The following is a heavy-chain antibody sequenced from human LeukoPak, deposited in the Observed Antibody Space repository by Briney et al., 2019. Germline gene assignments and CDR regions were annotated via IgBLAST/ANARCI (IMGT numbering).Heavy chain of an antibody. V-gene: IGHV4-59*01. CDR2: ISNSGST. Sequence: SETLSLTCTVSGGSINTYYWSWIRQPPGKGLEWIGFISNSGSTNYNPSLKSRVTISVDTSKNQFSLKLSSVTAADTAVYYCARVYGGENAPTEYCSNGVCYYYFGMDVWGQGTTVTASS. J-gene: IGHJ6*02. D-gene: IGHD2-8*01. CDR3: ARVYGGENAPTEYCSNGVCYYYFGMDV. CDR1: GGSINTYY.